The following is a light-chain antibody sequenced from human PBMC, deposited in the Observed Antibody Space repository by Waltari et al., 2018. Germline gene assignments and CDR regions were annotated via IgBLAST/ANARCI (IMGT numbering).Light chain of an antibody. CDR3: QHGYGTPLT. Sequence: DIQMTQSPSSLSASVGDRVTITCRARENVNNYLNWYQQKPGKAPKLLIYKASTLQSGVPSRFSGSGSGTEYTFTISSLQSEDVATYYCQHGYGTPLTFGGGTKVEIK. CDR2: KAS. CDR1: ENVNNY. V-gene: IGKV1-39*01. J-gene: IGKJ4*01.